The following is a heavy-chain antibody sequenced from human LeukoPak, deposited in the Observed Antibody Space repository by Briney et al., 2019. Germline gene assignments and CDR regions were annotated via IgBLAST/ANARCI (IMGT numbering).Heavy chain of an antibody. D-gene: IGHD6-13*01. V-gene: IGHV3-23*01. Sequence: GSLRLSCAASGFTFSNFAMSWVRQAPRKGLEWVSAISGTGGNTFYTDSVTGRFTISRDNSKNTLYVQMNSLRAEDTAVYYCTLGSLYSSSWYGDYWGQGTLVTVSS. CDR1: GFTFSNFA. CDR2: ISGTGGNT. CDR3: TLGSLYSSSWYGDY. J-gene: IGHJ4*02.